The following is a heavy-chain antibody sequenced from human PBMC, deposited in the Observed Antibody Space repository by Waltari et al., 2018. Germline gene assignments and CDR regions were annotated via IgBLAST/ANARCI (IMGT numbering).Heavy chain of an antibody. CDR2: INPNSGGT. Sequence: QVQLVQSGAEVKKPGASVKVSCKASGYTFTGYYIHWVRPAPGQGLEWMARINPNSGGTNYAQKFQGRVTMTRDTSISTAYMELSRLRSDDTAVYYCATPTDYSSSWWAVDYWGQGTLVTVSS. D-gene: IGHD6-13*01. J-gene: IGHJ4*02. CDR3: ATPTDYSSSWWAVDY. CDR1: GYTFTGYY. V-gene: IGHV1-2*06.